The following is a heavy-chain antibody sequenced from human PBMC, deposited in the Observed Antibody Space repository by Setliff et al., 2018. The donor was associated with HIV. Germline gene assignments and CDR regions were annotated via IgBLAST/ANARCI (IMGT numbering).Heavy chain of an antibody. V-gene: IGHV1-18*01. J-gene: IGHJ6*04. Sequence: ASVKVSCKASGYTFSNYGISWVRQAPGQGLEWMGWISPYNGNTNYVQKLQGRVTITTDTSTSTAYMELRSLRSDDTALYYCARDWNYVVDVWGKGTTVTVSS. D-gene: IGHD3-16*01. CDR2: ISPYNGNT. CDR1: GYTFSNYG. CDR3: ARDWNYVVDV.